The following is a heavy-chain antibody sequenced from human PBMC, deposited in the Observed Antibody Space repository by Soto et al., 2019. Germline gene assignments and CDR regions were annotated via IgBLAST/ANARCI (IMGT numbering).Heavy chain of an antibody. CDR2: INHSGST. V-gene: IGHV4-34*01. CDR1: GGSFSGYY. D-gene: IGHD3-10*01. J-gene: IGHJ4*02. Sequence: SETLSLTCAVYGGSFSGYYWSWIRQPPGKGLEWIGEINHSGSTNYNPSLKSRVTISVDRSKNQFSLKLSSVTAADTAVYYCARGRGITMVRGVSSSYYFDYWGQGTLVTVSS. CDR3: ARGRGITMVRGVSSSYYFDY.